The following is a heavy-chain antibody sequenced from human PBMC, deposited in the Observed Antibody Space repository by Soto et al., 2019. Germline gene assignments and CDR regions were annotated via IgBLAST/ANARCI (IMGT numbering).Heavy chain of an antibody. D-gene: IGHD3-3*01. CDR3: ALGVRFLEWLPPGY. J-gene: IGHJ4*02. CDR1: GFTFSSYS. CDR2: ISSSSSYI. V-gene: IGHV3-21*01. Sequence: GGSLRLSCAASGFTFSSYSMNWVRQAPGKGLEWVSSISSSSSYIYYADSVKGRFTISRDNAKNSLYLQMNSLRAEDTAVYYCALGVRFLEWLPPGYWGQGTLVTVSS.